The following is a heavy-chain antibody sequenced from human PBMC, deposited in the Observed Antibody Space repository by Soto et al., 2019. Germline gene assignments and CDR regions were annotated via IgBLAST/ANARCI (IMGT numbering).Heavy chain of an antibody. V-gene: IGHV4-34*01. Sequence: PSETLSLTCGVYGGPFSGYYWSWIRQPPGKGLEWIGEINHSGSTNYNPSLKSRVTISVDMSKNQLSLKLSSVTAADTAVYYCARARTVTTLWTFDYWGQGTLVTVSS. J-gene: IGHJ4*02. CDR2: INHSGST. D-gene: IGHD4-17*01. CDR3: ARARTVTTLWTFDY. CDR1: GGPFSGYY.